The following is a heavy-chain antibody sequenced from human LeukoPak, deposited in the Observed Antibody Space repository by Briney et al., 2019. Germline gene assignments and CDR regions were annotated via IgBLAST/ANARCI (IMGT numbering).Heavy chain of an antibody. V-gene: IGHV1-69*04. D-gene: IGHD3-10*01. CDR3: ARDPGGGSGSLYYFDY. Sequence: LVKVSCKASGGTFSSYAISWVRQAPGQGLEWMGRIIPILGIANYAQKFQGRVTITADKSTSTAYVELSSLRSEDTAVYYCARDPGGGSGSLYYFDYWGQGTLVTVSS. CDR2: IIPILGIA. CDR1: GGTFSSYA. J-gene: IGHJ4*02.